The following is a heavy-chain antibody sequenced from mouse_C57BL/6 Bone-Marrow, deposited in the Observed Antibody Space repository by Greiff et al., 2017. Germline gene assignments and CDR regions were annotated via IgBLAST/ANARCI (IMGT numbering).Heavy chain of an antibody. V-gene: IGHV1-43*01. D-gene: IGHD1-1*01. J-gene: IGHJ2*01. CDR3: AREDYYGYYDY. CDR1: GYSFTGYY. Sequence: EVKLVESGPELVKPGASVKISCKASGYSFTGYYMHWVKQSSEKSLEWIGEINPSTGGTSYNQKFKGKATLTVDKSSSTAYMQLKSLTSEDSADYYCAREDYYGYYDYWGQGTTLTVSS. CDR2: INPSTGGT.